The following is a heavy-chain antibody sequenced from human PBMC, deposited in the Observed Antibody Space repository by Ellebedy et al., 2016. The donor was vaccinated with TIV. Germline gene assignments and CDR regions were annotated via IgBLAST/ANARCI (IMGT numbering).Heavy chain of an antibody. J-gene: IGHJ4*02. CDR1: GYNFASYW. CDR3: ARGDRGSGWYWDK. V-gene: IGHV5-51*01. D-gene: IGHD6-19*01. CDR2: IYPGDSDT. Sequence: GESLKISCQGSGYNFASYWIGWVRQMPGKGLEWMGIIYPGDSDTRYSPSFQGQVTISADKSISTAYLQWSSLKASDTAIYYCARGDRGSGWYWDKWGQGTLVTVSS.